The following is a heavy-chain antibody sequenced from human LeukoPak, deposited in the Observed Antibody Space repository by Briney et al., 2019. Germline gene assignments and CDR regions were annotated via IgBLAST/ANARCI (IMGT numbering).Heavy chain of an antibody. CDR3: AREMGIAANYYFDY. CDR1: GGSFSGYY. J-gene: IGHJ4*02. Sequence: SSETLSLTCAVYGGSFSGYYWSWIRQPPGKGLEWIGEINHSGSTNYNPSLKSRVTISVDTSKNQFSLKLSSVTAADTAVYYCAREMGIAANYYFDYWGQGTLVTVSS. CDR2: INHSGST. D-gene: IGHD6-13*01. V-gene: IGHV4-34*01.